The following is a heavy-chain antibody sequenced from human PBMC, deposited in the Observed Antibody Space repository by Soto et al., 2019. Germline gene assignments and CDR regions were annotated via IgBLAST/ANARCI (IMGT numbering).Heavy chain of an antibody. D-gene: IGHD3-10*01. CDR2: IDGSGGIT. CDR1: GFTFGTTD. Sequence: QLLQSGGGLVQPGGSLTLSCAASGFTFGTTDMSWVRQAPGEGLEWVSTIDGSGGITYYPDSVKGRFTISRENSRNTVYLQMNSLRGDDTALYYCVKNSGWFNTWGQGALVTVSS. J-gene: IGHJ5*02. CDR3: VKNSGWFNT. V-gene: IGHV3-23*01.